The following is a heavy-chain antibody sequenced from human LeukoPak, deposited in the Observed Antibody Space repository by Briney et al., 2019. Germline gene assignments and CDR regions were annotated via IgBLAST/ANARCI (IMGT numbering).Heavy chain of an antibody. V-gene: IGHV1-8*01. CDR3: ARVYDSSGYAGY. Sequence: GASVKVSCKASGYTFTSYDINWVRQATGQGLEWMGWMNPNSGNTGYAQKFQGRVTMTRNTSISTAYMELSSLRSEDTAVYYCARVYDSSGYAGYWGQGTLVTVSS. D-gene: IGHD3-22*01. CDR2: MNPNSGNT. CDR1: GYTFTSYD. J-gene: IGHJ4*02.